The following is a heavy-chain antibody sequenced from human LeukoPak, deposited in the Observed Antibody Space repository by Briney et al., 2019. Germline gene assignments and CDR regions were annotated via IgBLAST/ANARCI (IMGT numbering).Heavy chain of an antibody. J-gene: IGHJ5*02. D-gene: IGHD5-12*01. CDR3: ARGLLVATIQLGWFDP. CDR2: INPNSGGT. CDR1: GYTFTGYY. Sequence: ASVKVSCKASGYTFTGYYMHWVRQAPGQGLEWMGRINPNSGGTNYAQKFQGRVTMTRDTAISTAYMEPSRLRSDDTAVYYCARGLLVATIQLGWFDPWGQGTLVTVSS. V-gene: IGHV1-2*06.